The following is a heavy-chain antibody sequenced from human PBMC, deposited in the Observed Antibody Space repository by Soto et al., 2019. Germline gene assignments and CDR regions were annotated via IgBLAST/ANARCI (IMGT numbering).Heavy chain of an antibody. CDR1: GFTFSSYA. CDR2: ISYDGSNK. D-gene: IGHD2-21*01. CDR3: ARVWQTGRGHDAFDI. V-gene: IGHV3-30-3*01. Sequence: GGSLRLSCAASGFTFSSYAMHWVRQAPGKGLEWVAVISYDGSNKYYADSVKGRFTISRDNSKNTLYLQMNSLRAEDTAVYYCARVWQTGRGHDAFDIWGQGTMVTVSS. J-gene: IGHJ3*02.